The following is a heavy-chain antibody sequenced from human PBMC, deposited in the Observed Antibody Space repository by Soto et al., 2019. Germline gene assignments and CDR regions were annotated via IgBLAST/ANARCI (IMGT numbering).Heavy chain of an antibody. CDR3: ARVNDFWSGYPYYYYYGMDV. D-gene: IGHD3-3*01. CDR1: GGSISSYY. Sequence: SETLSLTCTVSGGSISSYYWSWIRQPPGKGLEWIGYIYYSGSTNYNPSLKSRVTISVDTSKNQFSLKLSSVTAADTAVYYCARVNDFWSGYPYYYYYGMDVWGQGTTVTVSS. J-gene: IGHJ6*02. V-gene: IGHV4-59*01. CDR2: IYYSGST.